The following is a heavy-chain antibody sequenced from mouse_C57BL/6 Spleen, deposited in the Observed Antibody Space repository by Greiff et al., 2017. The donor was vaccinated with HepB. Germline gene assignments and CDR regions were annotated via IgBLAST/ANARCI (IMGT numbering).Heavy chain of an antibody. Sequence: VMLVESGAELARPGASVKLSCKASGYTFTSYGISWVKQRTGQGLEWIGEIYPRSGNTYYNEKFKGKATLTADKSSSTAYMELRSLTSEDSAVYFCARLKDYDGGYFDYWGQGTTLTVSS. CDR2: IYPRSGNT. J-gene: IGHJ2*01. V-gene: IGHV1-81*01. D-gene: IGHD2-4*01. CDR1: GYTFTSYG. CDR3: ARLKDYDGGYFDY.